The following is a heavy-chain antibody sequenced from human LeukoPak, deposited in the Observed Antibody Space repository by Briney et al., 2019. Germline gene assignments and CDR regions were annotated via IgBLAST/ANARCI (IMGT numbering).Heavy chain of an antibody. CDR1: GGSFSGYY. CDR3: ARPRLPSPYGSGSYYNR. D-gene: IGHD3-10*01. J-gene: IGHJ4*02. Sequence: PSETLSLTCAVYGGSFSGYYWSWIRQPPGKGLEWIGEINHSGSTNYNPSLKSRVTISVDTSKNQFSLKLSFVTAADTAVYYCARPRLPSPYGSGSYYNRWGQGTLVTVSS. CDR2: INHSGST. V-gene: IGHV4-34*01.